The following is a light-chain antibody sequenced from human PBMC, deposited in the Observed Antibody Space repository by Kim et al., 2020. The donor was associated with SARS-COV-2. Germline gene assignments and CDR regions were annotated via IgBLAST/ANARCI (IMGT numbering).Light chain of an antibody. V-gene: IGKV3-15*01. CDR1: QSGSTE. J-gene: IGKJ1*01. CDR3: QHYNNWPPWT. Sequence: PGERATLSCRASQSGSTELAWYQQKPGQAPRLVIYGASARATGVPARFSGSGSGTEFTLTISSLQSEDFAVYYCQHYNNWPPWTFGQGTKVDIK. CDR2: GAS.